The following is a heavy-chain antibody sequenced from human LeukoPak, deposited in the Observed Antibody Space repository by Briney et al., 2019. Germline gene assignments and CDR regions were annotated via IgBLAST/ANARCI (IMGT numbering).Heavy chain of an antibody. D-gene: IGHD4-17*01. V-gene: IGHV3-72*01. J-gene: IGHJ4*02. CDR2: TRNKANSYTT. Sequence: PGGSLRLSCAASGFTFSSYEMNWVRQAPGKGLEWVGRTRNKANSYTTEYAASVKGRFTISRDDSKNSLYLQMNSLKTEDTAVYYCARENYGDYGLEVGDFDYWGQGTLVTVSS. CDR3: ARENYGDYGLEVGDFDY. CDR1: GFTFSSYE.